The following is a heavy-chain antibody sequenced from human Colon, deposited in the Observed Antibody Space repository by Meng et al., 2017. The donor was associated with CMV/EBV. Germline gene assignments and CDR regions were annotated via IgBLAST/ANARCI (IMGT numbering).Heavy chain of an antibody. CDR2: INPNSGGT. Sequence: ASVLVSCNASGTTFSGYYMLWVRQAPAQGLEWMGWINPNSGGTNYAQKFQGRVTMTRNTSISTAYMELRNLRSDDTAVYYCARDTTSSWPNWFDHWGQGTLVTVSS. J-gene: IGHJ5*02. V-gene: IGHV1-2*02. CDR3: ARDTTSSWPNWFDH. CDR1: GTTFSGYY. D-gene: IGHD6-13*01.